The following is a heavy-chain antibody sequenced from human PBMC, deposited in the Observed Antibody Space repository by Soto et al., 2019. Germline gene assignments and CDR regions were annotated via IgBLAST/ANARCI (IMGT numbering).Heavy chain of an antibody. D-gene: IGHD1-26*01. CDR3: ARDWEFGY. CDR2: INPSGDST. CDR1: GYTFSTYY. V-gene: IGHV1-46*01. J-gene: IGHJ4*02. Sequence: QVQLVQSGAEVKKPGASVRLSCKASGYTFSTYYMHWVRQAPGQGLEWMGVINPSGDSTTYAQKFQGRVTMTRDTSTSTLFMELSSLRSEDTAVYFCARDWEFGYWGQGTLVTGSS.